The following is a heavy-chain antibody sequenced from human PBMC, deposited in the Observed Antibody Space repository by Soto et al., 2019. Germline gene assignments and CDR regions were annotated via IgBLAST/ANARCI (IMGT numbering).Heavy chain of an antibody. D-gene: IGHD6-19*01. J-gene: IGHJ4*02. CDR2: ISYDGTKK. CDR3: AQEAPGGWHFFDN. V-gene: IGHV3-30*18. CDR1: GFTFRTYG. Sequence: QVQLVESGGGVIQPGRSLRLSCAASGFTFRTYGMHWVRQAPGKGLEWVAGISYDGTKKYYADSVKGQFTISRDNSKNTLDLQLNSLTTEDTAVYYCAQEAPGGWHFFDNWGQGTLVTVSS.